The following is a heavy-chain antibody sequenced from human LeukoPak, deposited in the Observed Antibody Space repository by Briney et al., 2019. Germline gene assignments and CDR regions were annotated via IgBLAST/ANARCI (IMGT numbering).Heavy chain of an antibody. J-gene: IGHJ4*02. Sequence: GGSLRLSCAASGFTFSSYSMNWVRQAPGKGLEWVSSISSSSSYIYYADSVKGRFTISRDNAKNSLYLQMNSLRAEDTAVYYCARDGKGVVANIDYWGQGTLVTVSS. CDR1: GFTFSSYS. V-gene: IGHV3-21*01. CDR2: ISSSSSYI. CDR3: ARDGKGVVANIDY. D-gene: IGHD3-3*01.